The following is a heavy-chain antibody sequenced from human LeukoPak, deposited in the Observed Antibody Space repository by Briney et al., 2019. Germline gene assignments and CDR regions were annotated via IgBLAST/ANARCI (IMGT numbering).Heavy chain of an antibody. CDR2: IKEDGSEK. CDR1: GFTFSTYW. J-gene: IGHJ4*02. D-gene: IGHD3-10*01. Sequence: GGSLRLSCAASGFTFSTYWMTWVRQAPGKGLEWVAKIKEDGSEKYFVDSVKGRFSISRDNAKNSMSLQMNSLRVEGTAVYYCARAHYYYDSGTYHFDYWGQGTRVTVSS. V-gene: IGHV3-7*05. CDR3: ARAHYYYDSGTYHFDY.